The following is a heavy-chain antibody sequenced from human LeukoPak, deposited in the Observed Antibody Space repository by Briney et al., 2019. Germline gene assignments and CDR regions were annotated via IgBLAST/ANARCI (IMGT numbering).Heavy chain of an antibody. D-gene: IGHD2-2*01. CDR3: ASRVRYCSSTSCYAGFDP. Sequence: ASVKVSCKASGYTFTSYYMHWVRQAPGQGLEWMGIINPSGGSTSYAQKFQGRVTMTRDTSTSTVYMELSSLRSGDTAVYYCASRVRYCSSTSCYAGFDPWGQGTLVTVSS. J-gene: IGHJ5*02. CDR2: INPSGGST. V-gene: IGHV1-46*01. CDR1: GYTFTSYY.